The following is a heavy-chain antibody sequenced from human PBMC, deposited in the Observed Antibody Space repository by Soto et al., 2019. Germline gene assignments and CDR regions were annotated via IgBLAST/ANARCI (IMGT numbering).Heavy chain of an antibody. CDR3: AREVGSCPLQY. J-gene: IGHJ1*01. D-gene: IGHD6-6*01. CDR2: VYDNGRP. V-gene: IGHV4-59*01. CDR1: GGSISGYY. Sequence: SETLSLTCTISGGSISGYYWSWIRQSPRQGLEWIGYVYDNGRPYYSPSLKSRVTISADTSKNQISLKLTSATAADTAVYYCAREVGSCPLQYWGRGTLVTVSP.